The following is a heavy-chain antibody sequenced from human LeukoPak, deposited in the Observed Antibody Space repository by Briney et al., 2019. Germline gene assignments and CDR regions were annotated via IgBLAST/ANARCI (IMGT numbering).Heavy chain of an antibody. CDR1: GFTFNSYA. CDR3: ARDRDYTRDQSDY. Sequence: PGGSLRLSCTASGFTFNSYAMGWVRQAPGKGLEWVSAIDATGVATLYPDSVKGRFTISRDKSKNTVYLQMNSLRVEDTALYYCARDRDYTRDQSDYWGQGTLVTGSS. D-gene: IGHD4-11*01. J-gene: IGHJ4*02. V-gene: IGHV3-23*01. CDR2: IDATGVAT.